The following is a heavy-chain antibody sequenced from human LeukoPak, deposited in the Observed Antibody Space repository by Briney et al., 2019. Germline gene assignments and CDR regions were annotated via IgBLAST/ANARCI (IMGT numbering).Heavy chain of an antibody. D-gene: IGHD3-22*01. CDR3: AKAGYDSSGYYTTFSLDL. V-gene: IGHV3-30*18. Sequence: GGSLRLSCAASGFTFSNYAMHWVRQAPGKGLEWVAVISYDRSNKYYADSVKGRFTISRDNSKNTLYLQMNSLRAEDTAVYYCAKAGYDSSGYYTTFSLDLWGRGTLVTVSS. CDR1: GFTFSNYA. J-gene: IGHJ2*01. CDR2: ISYDRSNK.